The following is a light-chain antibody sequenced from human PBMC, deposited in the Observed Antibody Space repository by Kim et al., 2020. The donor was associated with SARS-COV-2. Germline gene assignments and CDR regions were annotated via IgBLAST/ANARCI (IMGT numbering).Light chain of an antibody. CDR1: SLRSYY. V-gene: IGLV3-19*01. J-gene: IGLJ2*01. CDR2: GKN. CDR3: NSRGSNDSVL. Sequence: SSELTQDPAVSVALGQTVRITCQGDSLRSYYATWYQQKPGQAPIVVIYGKNNRPSGIPDRFSGSSSGDTASLTITGTQAGDEADYYCNSRGSNDSVLFGGGTQLTVL.